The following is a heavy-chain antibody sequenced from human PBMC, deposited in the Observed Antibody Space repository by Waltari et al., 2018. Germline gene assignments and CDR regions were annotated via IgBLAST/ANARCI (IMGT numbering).Heavy chain of an antibody. J-gene: IGHJ4*02. D-gene: IGHD5-18*01. Sequence: QVQLVQSGAEVKKPGASVKVSCKASGYTFTGYYMHWVRQAPGQGLEWMGWINPNSGGTNYAQKFQGRVPMTRDTSISTAYMGLSRLRSDDTAVYYCARDVGVDTAMDHFDYWGQGTLVTVSS. CDR3: ARDVGVDTAMDHFDY. CDR1: GYTFTGYY. CDR2: INPNSGGT. V-gene: IGHV1-2*02.